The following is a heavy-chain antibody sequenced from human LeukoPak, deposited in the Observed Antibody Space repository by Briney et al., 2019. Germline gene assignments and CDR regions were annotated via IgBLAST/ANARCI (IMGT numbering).Heavy chain of an antibody. J-gene: IGHJ4*02. Sequence: SETLSLTCAVYGGSFSGYYWSWIRQPPGKGLEWIGEINHSGSTNYNPSLKSRVTISVDTSKNQFSLKLSSVTAADTAVYYCAGVQYYDILTGYGFFDYWGQGTLVTVSS. CDR1: GGSFSGYY. CDR2: INHSGST. CDR3: AGVQYYDILTGYGFFDY. D-gene: IGHD3-9*01. V-gene: IGHV4-34*01.